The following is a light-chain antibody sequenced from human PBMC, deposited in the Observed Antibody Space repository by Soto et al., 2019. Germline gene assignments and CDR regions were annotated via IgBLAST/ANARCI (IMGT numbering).Light chain of an antibody. J-gene: IGLJ3*02. Sequence: NFMLTQPHSVSESPGKTVTISCTRSSGSIASNYVQWYQQRPGSSPTTVIYEDNQRPSGVPDRFSGSIDSSSNSASLTISGLETEDEADNYCQSYDATNQVFGGGTTLTVL. CDR3: QSYDATNQV. CDR1: SGSIASNY. CDR2: EDN. V-gene: IGLV6-57*01.